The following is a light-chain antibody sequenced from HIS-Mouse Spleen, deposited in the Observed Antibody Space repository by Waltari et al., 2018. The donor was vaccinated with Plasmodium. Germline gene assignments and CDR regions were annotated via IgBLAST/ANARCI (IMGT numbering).Light chain of an antibody. V-gene: IGLV2-8*01. CDR3: SSYAGSNNLV. CDR1: RSDGGGYNY. Sequence: QSALTQPPSASGSPGQSVTISCTGTRSDGGGYNYLSWYQQHPGKAPKLMIYEVSKRPSGVPDRFSGSKSGNTASLTVSGLQAEDEADYYCSSYAGSNNLVFGGGTKLTVL. CDR2: EVS. J-gene: IGLJ2*01.